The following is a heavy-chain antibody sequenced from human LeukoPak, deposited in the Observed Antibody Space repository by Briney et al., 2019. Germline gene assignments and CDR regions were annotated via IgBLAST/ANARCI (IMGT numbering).Heavy chain of an antibody. Sequence: IFGTANYPQKFQGRVTITTDESTSTAYMELSSLRSEDTAVYYCASRQLVPKYYYYYYYMDVWGKGTTVTVSS. J-gene: IGHJ6*03. D-gene: IGHD6-13*01. CDR3: ASRQLVPKYYYYYYYMDV. V-gene: IGHV1-69*05. CDR2: IFGTA.